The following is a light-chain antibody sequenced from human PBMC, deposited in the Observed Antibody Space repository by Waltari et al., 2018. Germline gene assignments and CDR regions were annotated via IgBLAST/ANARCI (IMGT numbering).Light chain of an antibody. CDR2: QDS. CDR3: QAWDSSTAEV. CDR1: KLGDTY. V-gene: IGLV3-1*01. J-gene: IGLJ2*01. Sequence: SYELTQPPSVSVSPGQTASIPCSGDKLGDTYACWYQQKPGKSPVLVIYQDSKRPSGIPERFSGSNSGNTATLTISGTQAMDESDYYCQAWDSSTAEVFGGGTKLTVL.